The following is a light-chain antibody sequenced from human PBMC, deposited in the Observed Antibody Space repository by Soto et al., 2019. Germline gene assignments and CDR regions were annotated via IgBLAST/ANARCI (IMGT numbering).Light chain of an antibody. CDR1: SSDVGGYNY. J-gene: IGLJ1*01. V-gene: IGLV2-8*01. CDR3: SSYSGTNSHYV. Sequence: QSALTQPPSASGSFGQSVTISCTGTSSDVGGYNYVSWYQQHPGKAPKLMIYEVSERPSGVPDRFSGSKSGNTASLTVSGLQADDEADYYCSSYSGTNSHYVFGTGTKLTVL. CDR2: EVS.